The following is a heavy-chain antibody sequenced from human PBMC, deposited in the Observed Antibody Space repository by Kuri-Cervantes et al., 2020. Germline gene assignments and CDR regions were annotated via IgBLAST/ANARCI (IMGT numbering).Heavy chain of an antibody. V-gene: IGHV4-34*01. CDR3: ARRMGTYYGMDV. J-gene: IGHJ6*02. CDR2: IHYSGST. Sequence: SETLSLTCAVYGGSSSGYYWSWIRQPPGKGLEWIGHIHYSGSTYYSPSLKSRVTMSVDTSKNQFSLRLSSVTAADTALYYCARRMGTYYGMDVWGQGTMVTVSS. CDR1: GGSSSGYY. D-gene: IGHD2-8*01.